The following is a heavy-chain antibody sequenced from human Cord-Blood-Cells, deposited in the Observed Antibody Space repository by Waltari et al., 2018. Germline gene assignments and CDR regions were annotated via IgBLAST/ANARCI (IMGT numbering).Heavy chain of an antibody. V-gene: IGHV3-30-3*01. Sequence: QVQLVESGGGVVQPGRSLRLSCAASGLTFTSYAMHWVRQAPGKGLEWVAVISYDGSNKYYADSVKGRFTISRDNSKNTLYLQMNSLRAEDTAVYYCARVAFVDYWGQGTLVTVSS. J-gene: IGHJ4*02. CDR2: ISYDGSNK. CDR3: ARVAFVDY. D-gene: IGHD3-16*01. CDR1: GLTFTSYA.